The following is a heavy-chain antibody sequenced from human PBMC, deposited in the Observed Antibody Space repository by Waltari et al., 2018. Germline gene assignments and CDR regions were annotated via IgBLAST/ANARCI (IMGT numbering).Heavy chain of an antibody. CDR2: ISSSSSYR. CDR3: ARMLGATTD. J-gene: IGHJ4*02. D-gene: IGHD1-26*01. CDR1: GFTFSSYS. V-gene: IGHV3-21*01. Sequence: EVQLVESGGGLVKPGGSLRLSCAASGFTFSSYSMNWVRQAPGKGLGWCSSISSSSSYRYDADSVKGRFTISRDNAKNSLYLQMNSLRAEDTAVYYCARMLGATTDWGQGTLVTVSS.